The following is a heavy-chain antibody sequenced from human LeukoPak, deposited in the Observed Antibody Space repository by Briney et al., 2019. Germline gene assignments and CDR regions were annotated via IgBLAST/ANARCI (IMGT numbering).Heavy chain of an antibody. V-gene: IGHV4-30-4*01. D-gene: IGHD5-12*01. CDR1: GGSISSGDYY. CDR2: IYYSGST. J-gene: IGHJ4*02. Sequence: PSETLSLTCTVSGGSISSGDYYWSWIRQPPGKGLEWIGYIYYSGSTYYNPSLKSRVTISVDTSKDQFSLNLSSVTAADTAVYYCARRGYSGTIDYWGQGTLVTVSS. CDR3: ARRGYSGTIDY.